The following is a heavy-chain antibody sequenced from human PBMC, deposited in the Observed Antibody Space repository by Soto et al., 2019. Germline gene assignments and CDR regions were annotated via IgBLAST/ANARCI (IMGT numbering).Heavy chain of an antibody. V-gene: IGHV3-30-3*01. J-gene: IGHJ6*02. Sequence: QVQLVESGGGVVQPAGSPRLSCAASGFTFRNYAMHWVRQAPGKGLECLAVIAYDGSNAFYRDSVKGRFTISRDNSKNTLYLHMNSLRSEDTGVYYCARGDREDILVVVGARPGEYGIDIWGQGTTVTVSS. CDR1: GFTFRNYA. D-gene: IGHD2-15*01. CDR2: IAYDGSNA. CDR3: ARGDREDILVVVGARPGEYGIDI.